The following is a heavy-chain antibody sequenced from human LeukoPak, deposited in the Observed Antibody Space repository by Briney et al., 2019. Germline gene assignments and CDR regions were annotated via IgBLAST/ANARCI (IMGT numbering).Heavy chain of an antibody. CDR1: GDSVSSNSAA. V-gene: IGHV6-1*01. CDR2: TYYRSNWNN. Sequence: SQTLSLTCAISGDSVSSNSAAWNWIRQTPSRGLEWLGRTYYRSNWNNDYAVSVQSRIIITPDTSKNQFSLHLNSVTPEDTAVYYCARTRLHHNYGSGTDFDYWGQGTLVIVSS. CDR3: ARTRLHHNYGSGTDFDY. J-gene: IGHJ4*02. D-gene: IGHD3-10*01.